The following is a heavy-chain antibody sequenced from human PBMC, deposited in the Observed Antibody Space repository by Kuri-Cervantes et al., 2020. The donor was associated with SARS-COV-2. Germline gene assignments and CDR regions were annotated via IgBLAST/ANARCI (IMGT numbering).Heavy chain of an antibody. Sequence: GESLKISCAASGFTFSSYAMSWVRQAPGKGLEWVSAISGSGGSTYYADSVKGRFTISRDNSKNTLYLQMNSLRAEDTAVYYCARDGVADYYYYYMDVWGKGTTVTVSS. CDR2: ISGSGGST. J-gene: IGHJ6*03. CDR1: GFTFSSYA. D-gene: IGHD2-15*01. CDR3: ARDGVADYYYYYMDV. V-gene: IGHV3-23*01.